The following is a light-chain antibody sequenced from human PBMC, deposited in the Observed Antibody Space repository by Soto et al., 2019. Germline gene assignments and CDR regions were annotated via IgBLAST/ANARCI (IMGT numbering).Light chain of an antibody. CDR2: VNSDGSH. Sequence: QSVLTQSPSASASLGASVKLTCTLSSGHSSYAIAWHQQQPEKGPRYLMKVNSDGSHSKGDGIPDRFSGSSSGAERYLTISSLQSEDEADYECQTWGTGIRVFGGGTKLTVL. J-gene: IGLJ3*02. CDR3: QTWGTGIRV. V-gene: IGLV4-69*01. CDR1: SGHSSYA.